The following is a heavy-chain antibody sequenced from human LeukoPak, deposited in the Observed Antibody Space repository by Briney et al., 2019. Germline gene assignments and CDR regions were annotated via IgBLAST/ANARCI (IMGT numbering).Heavy chain of an antibody. CDR2: INCNSGGT. Sequence: GASVKVSCKASGYTFTGYHIHWVRQAPGQGPEWMGWINCNSGGTKYAQKFQGRVTMTRDTSISTAYVELSGLRSDDTAVYYCAREYYFDNSGYYGVGDYWGQGTLVTVSS. V-gene: IGHV1-2*02. CDR3: AREYYFDNSGYYGVGDY. J-gene: IGHJ4*02. CDR1: GYTFTGYH. D-gene: IGHD3-22*01.